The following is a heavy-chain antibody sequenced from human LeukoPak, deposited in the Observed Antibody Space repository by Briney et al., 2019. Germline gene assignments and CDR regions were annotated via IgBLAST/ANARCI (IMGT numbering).Heavy chain of an antibody. J-gene: IGHJ6*02. D-gene: IGHD3-16*02. Sequence: PGGSLRLSCAASGFTFSSYGMHWVRQAPGRGLEWVSVIYISGTTYYADSVQGRFTISRDNSKNTLYLQMNSLRAEDTAMYYCARLPVNYYYGMDVWGQGTTVTVSS. CDR1: GFTFSSYG. V-gene: IGHV3-53*01. CDR3: ARLPVNYYYGMDV. CDR2: IYISGTT.